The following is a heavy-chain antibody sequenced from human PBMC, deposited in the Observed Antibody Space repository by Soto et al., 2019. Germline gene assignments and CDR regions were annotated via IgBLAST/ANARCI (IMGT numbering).Heavy chain of an antibody. CDR3: ARGWDYYYDSSGYYGSFDY. CDR1: GFTFSSYA. Sequence: GGSVRLSCAASGFTFSSYAMHWVRQAPGKGLEWVAVISYDGSNKYYADSVKGRFTISRDNSKNTLYLQMNSLRAEDTAVYYCARGWDYYYDSSGYYGSFDYWGQGTLVTVAS. V-gene: IGHV3-30-3*01. D-gene: IGHD3-22*01. J-gene: IGHJ4*02. CDR2: ISYDGSNK.